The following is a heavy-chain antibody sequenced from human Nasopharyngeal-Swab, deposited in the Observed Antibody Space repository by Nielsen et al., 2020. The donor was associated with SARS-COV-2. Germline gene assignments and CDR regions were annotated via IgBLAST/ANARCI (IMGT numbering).Heavy chain of an antibody. CDR1: GGSIAGSTYY. CDR2: IYYSGST. J-gene: IGHJ4*02. V-gene: IGHV4-39*01. Sequence: SETLSLTCTVSGGSIAGSTYYRGWVRQFPGKGLEWIGSIYYSGSTYYNPSLTSRVTISVDTSKNQFSLKLSSVTASDTAVYYCATTAGYWGQGTLVTVSS. CDR3: ATTAGY.